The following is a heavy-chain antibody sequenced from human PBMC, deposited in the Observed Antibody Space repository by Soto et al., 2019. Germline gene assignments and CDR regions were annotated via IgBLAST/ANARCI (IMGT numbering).Heavy chain of an antibody. CDR1: GGSISSSSYS. CDR2: IYYSGST. J-gene: IGHJ4*02. V-gene: IGHV4-39*01. CDR3: ARQVHDTSPYLDY. Sequence: QLQLQGSGPGLVKPSETLSLTCTVSGGSISSSSYSWGWIRQPPGKGLEWIGSIYYSGSTYYNPSLMSRVTISVDTSKNQFSLKLNSVTAADTAVYYCARQVHDTSPYLDYWGQGTLVTVSS. D-gene: IGHD3-22*01.